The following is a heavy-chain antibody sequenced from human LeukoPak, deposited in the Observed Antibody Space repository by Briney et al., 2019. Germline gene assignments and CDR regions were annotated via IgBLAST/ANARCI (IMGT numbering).Heavy chain of an antibody. CDR2: TSSSDAGT. Sequence: PGGSLRLSCSASGFTFSNYAMSWVRQTPGKGLEWVAATSSSDAGTYHADSVRGRFTISRDNSKNTLYLQMNSLRAEDAAVYFCAKAPVTSCRGAYCYPFDSWGQGTLVTVSS. V-gene: IGHV3-23*01. D-gene: IGHD2-21*01. J-gene: IGHJ4*02. CDR1: GFTFSNYA. CDR3: AKAPVTSCRGAYCYPFDS.